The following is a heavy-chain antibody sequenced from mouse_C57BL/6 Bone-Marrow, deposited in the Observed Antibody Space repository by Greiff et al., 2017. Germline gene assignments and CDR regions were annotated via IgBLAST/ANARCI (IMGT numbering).Heavy chain of an antibody. CDR2: IYTRSGNT. CDR3: ARGYYDYGGDYFDY. V-gene: IGHV1-81*01. D-gene: IGHD2-4*01. CDR1: GYTFTSYG. J-gene: IGHJ2*01. Sequence: QVQLQQSGAELARPGASVKLSCKASGYTFTSYGISWVKQRTGQGLEWIGEIYTRSGNTYYNEKFKGKATLTADKSSSTAYMELRSLTSEDSAVYFCARGYYDYGGDYFDYWGQGTTLTVSS.